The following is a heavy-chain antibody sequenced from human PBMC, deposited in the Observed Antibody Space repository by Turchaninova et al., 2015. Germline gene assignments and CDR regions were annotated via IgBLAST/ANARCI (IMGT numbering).Heavy chain of an antibody. CDR3: ARVKGDSSSWFRYYFDY. Sequence: QVQLQQWGAGLLTPSETLSLTCAVYGGSFSGYHWCRILQPPGKGLEWIGEINHSGSTYYNPSLKSRVTISVDTSKNQFSLKLSSVTAADTAVYYCARVKGDSSSWFRYYFDYWGQGTLVTVSS. D-gene: IGHD6-13*01. V-gene: IGHV4-34*01. CDR2: INHSGST. CDR1: GGSFSGYH. J-gene: IGHJ4*02.